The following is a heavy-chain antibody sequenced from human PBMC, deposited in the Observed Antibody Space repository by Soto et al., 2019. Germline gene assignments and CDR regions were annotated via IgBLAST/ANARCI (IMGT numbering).Heavy chain of an antibody. D-gene: IGHD6-13*01. CDR3: ARVGYSSSWADAFDI. Sequence: SLRLSCAASGFTFSSYWMSWVRQAPGKGLEWVANIKQDGSEKYYVDSVKGRFTISRDNAKNSLYLQINSLRAEDTAVYYCARVGYSSSWADAFDIWGQGTMVTVSS. J-gene: IGHJ3*02. V-gene: IGHV3-7*04. CDR2: IKQDGSEK. CDR1: GFTFSSYW.